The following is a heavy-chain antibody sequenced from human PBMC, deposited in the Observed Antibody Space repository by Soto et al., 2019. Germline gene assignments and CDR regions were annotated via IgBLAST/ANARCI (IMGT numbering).Heavy chain of an antibody. D-gene: IGHD6-19*01. CDR1: GGSISSSSYY. CDR2: IYYSGST. Sequence: SETLSLTCTVSGGSISSSSYYWGWIRQPPGKGLEWIGSIYYSGSTYYNPSLKSRVTISVDTSKNQFSLKLSSVTAADTAVYYCATPQGAGNLFGWGLGAQTRGFDYWGQGTLVTVSS. CDR3: ATPQGAGNLFGWGLGAQTRGFDY. J-gene: IGHJ4*02. V-gene: IGHV4-39*01.